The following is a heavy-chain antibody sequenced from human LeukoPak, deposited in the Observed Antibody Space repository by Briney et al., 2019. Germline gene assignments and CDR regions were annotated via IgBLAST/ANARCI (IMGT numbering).Heavy chain of an antibody. CDR2: ISGSGGST. CDR3: AKEGDIVVVVAATAPNWFDP. Sequence: GGSLRLSCAASGFTFSSYAMSWVRQAPGKGPEWVSAISGSGGSTYYADSVKGRFTISRDNSKNTLYLQMNSLRAEDTAVYYCAKEGDIVVVVAATAPNWFDPWGQGTLVTVSS. CDR1: GFTFSSYA. D-gene: IGHD2-15*01. J-gene: IGHJ5*02. V-gene: IGHV3-23*01.